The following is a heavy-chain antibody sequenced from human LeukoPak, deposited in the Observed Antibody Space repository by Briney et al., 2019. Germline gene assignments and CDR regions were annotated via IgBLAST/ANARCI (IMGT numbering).Heavy chain of an antibody. V-gene: IGHV3-21*01. CDR2: ISSSSSYI. Sequence: GGSLRLSCAASGFTFSSYSMNWVRQAPGKGLEWVSSISSSSSYIYYADSAKGRFTISRDNAKNSLYLQMDSLRAEDTAVYYCARDCSSTSCYNSWGQGTLVTVSS. CDR3: ARDCSSTSCYNS. J-gene: IGHJ4*02. D-gene: IGHD2-2*02. CDR1: GFTFSSYS.